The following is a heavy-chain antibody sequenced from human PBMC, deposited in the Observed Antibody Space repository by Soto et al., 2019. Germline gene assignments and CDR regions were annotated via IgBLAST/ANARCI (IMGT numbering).Heavy chain of an antibody. J-gene: IGHJ4*02. D-gene: IGHD4-17*01. CDR1: GYTFTSYG. V-gene: IGHV1-18*01. CDR3: ARTALNLRRIDY. CDR2: ISAYNGNT. Sequence: QVQLVQSGTEVKKPGASVKVSCKASGYTFTSYGINWVRQAPGQGLEWMGWISAYNGNTDYAQKFQDRVTMTTDTSTRTASMVLRSLRSDDTAVYYCARTALNLRRIDYWGKGTLVTVSS.